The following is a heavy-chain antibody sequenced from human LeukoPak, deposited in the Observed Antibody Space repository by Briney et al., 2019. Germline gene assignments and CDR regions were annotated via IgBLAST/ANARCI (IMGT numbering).Heavy chain of an antibody. CDR3: ARDRSSRSLDY. CDR1: GFTFSSYG. CDR2: ISYDGSNK. D-gene: IGHD6-13*01. V-gene: IGHV3-30*03. J-gene: IGHJ4*02. Sequence: PGRSLRLSCAASGFTFSSYGMHWVRQAPGKGLEWVAVISYDGSNKYYADSVKGRFTISRDNSKNTLYLQMNSLRAEDTAVYYCARDRSSRSLDYWGQGTLVTVSS.